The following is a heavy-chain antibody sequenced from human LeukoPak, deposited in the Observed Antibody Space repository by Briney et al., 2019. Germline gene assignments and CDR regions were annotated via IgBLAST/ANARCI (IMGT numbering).Heavy chain of an antibody. V-gene: IGHV4-34*01. CDR2: INHSGST. CDR3: ARRRYYGSAISY. Sequence: SETLSLTCAVYGGSFSGYYWSWIRQPPGKGLEWIGEINHSGSTNYNPSLKSRVTISVDTSKNQFSLKLSSVTAADTAVYYCARRRYYGSAISYWGQGTLVTVS. J-gene: IGHJ4*02. CDR1: GGSFSGYY. D-gene: IGHD3-10*01.